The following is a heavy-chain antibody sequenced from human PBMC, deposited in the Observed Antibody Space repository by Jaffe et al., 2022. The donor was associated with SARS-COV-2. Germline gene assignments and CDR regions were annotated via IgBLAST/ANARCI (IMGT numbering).Heavy chain of an antibody. CDR1: GYTFTSYA. CDR3: AKNYDILTGYYFYYYYYYMDV. Sequence: QVQLVQSGSELKKPGASVKVSCKASGYTFTSYAMNWVRQAPGQGLEWMGWINTNTGNPTYAQGFTGRFVFSLDTSVSTAYLQISSLKAEDTAVYYCAKNYDILTGYYFYYYYYYMDVWGKGTTVTVSS. CDR2: INTNTGNP. J-gene: IGHJ6*03. D-gene: IGHD3-9*01. V-gene: IGHV7-4-1*02.